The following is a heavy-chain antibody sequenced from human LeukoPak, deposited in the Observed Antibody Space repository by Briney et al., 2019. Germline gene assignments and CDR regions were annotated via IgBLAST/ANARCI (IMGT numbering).Heavy chain of an antibody. CDR3: ARDGGSSRHPPHFDY. CDR2: ISYDGSNK. Sequence: PGRSLRLSCAASGFTFDDYAMHWVRQAPGKGLEWVAVISYDGSNKYYADSVKGRFTISRDNSKNTLYLQMNSLRAEDTAVYYCARDGGSSRHPPHFDYWGQGTLVTVSS. V-gene: IGHV3-30-3*01. D-gene: IGHD6-13*01. J-gene: IGHJ4*02. CDR1: GFTFDDYA.